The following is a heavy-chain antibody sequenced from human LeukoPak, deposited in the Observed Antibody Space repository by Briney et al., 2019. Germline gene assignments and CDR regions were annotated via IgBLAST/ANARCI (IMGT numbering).Heavy chain of an antibody. CDR1: GGSFSGYY. CDR3: ARDRIVVVRDAFDI. J-gene: IGHJ3*02. V-gene: IGHV4-34*01. Sequence: SETLSLTCAVYGGSFSGYYWSWIRQPPGKGLEWIGEINHSGSTNYNPSLKSRVTISVDTSKNQFSLKLSSVTAAATAVYYCARDRIVVVRDAFDIWGQGTTVTVSS. CDR2: INHSGST. D-gene: IGHD3-22*01.